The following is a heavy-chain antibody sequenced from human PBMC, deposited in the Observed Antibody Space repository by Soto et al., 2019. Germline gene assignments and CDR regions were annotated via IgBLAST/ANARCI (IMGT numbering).Heavy chain of an antibody. Sequence: EVQLVESGGDLVQPGRSLRLSCAASGFTFDDYAIHWVRQVPGKGLEWVSGISWNSGSVGYADSVKGRFTISRDNAKNSLYLQMNGLRAEDTALYYCAKDSTVEANGIGLWYFDLWGRGTLVTVSS. CDR3: AKDSTVEANGIGLWYFDL. J-gene: IGHJ2*01. CDR2: ISWNSGSV. D-gene: IGHD1-1*01. CDR1: GFTFDDYA. V-gene: IGHV3-9*01.